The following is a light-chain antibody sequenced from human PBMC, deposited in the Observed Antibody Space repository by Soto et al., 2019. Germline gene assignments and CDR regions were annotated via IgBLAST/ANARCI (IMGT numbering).Light chain of an antibody. CDR3: QQSYSTPRLT. V-gene: IGKV1-39*01. Sequence: DIQMTQSPSSLSASVGDRVTITCRASQSISSYLNWYQQKPGKAPKLLIYAASSLQSGVPSRFSGSGSGTDFTLTIRSLQPEDFATYYCQQSYSTPRLTFGQGTRLEI. J-gene: IGKJ5*01. CDR2: AAS. CDR1: QSISSY.